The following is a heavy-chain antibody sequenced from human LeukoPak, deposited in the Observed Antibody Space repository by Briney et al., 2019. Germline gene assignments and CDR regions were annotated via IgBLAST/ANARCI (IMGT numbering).Heavy chain of an antibody. Sequence: GGSLRLSCAASGFTFSTYAMSWVRQAPGKGLEWVSAISGSGGSTYYADSVKGRFTISRDNSKDTLYLQMNSLRAEDTAVYYCAKDLLSGSYTYYFDYWGQGTLVTVSS. D-gene: IGHD1-26*01. CDR2: ISGSGGST. J-gene: IGHJ4*02. CDR1: GFTFSTYA. CDR3: AKDLLSGSYTYYFDY. V-gene: IGHV3-23*01.